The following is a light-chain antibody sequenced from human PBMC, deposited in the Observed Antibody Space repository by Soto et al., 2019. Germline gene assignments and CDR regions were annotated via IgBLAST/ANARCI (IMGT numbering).Light chain of an antibody. J-gene: IGKJ4*01. V-gene: IGKV1-39*01. CDR2: AAS. CDR3: QQCSTTPLT. CDR1: QSISSY. Sequence: DIPRTVYPPSLGASIEYRVTITCLASQSISSYLNWYQQKPGKAPKLLIYAASSLQSGVPSRSSGSGSGTDFTLTISSLEPEDFATYYCQQCSTTPLTFGGGTKVDIK.